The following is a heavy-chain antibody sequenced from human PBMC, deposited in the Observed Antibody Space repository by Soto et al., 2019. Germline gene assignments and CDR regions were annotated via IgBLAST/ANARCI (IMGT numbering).Heavy chain of an antibody. CDR1: GGTFSSYA. D-gene: IGHD2-2*02. J-gene: IGHJ5*02. CDR3: ARGTPCSRTSCYNVWCDP. Sequence: SVKVSCKASGGTFSSYAISWVRQAPGQGLEWMGGIIPIFGTANYAQKFQGRVTITADESTSTAYMELSSLRSEDTAVYYCARGTPCSRTSCYNVWCDPWGQGTMGTVSA. V-gene: IGHV1-69*13. CDR2: IIPIFGTA.